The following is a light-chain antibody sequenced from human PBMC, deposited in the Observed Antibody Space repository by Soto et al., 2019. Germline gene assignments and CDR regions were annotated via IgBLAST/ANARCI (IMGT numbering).Light chain of an antibody. CDR2: DAS. J-gene: IGKJ5*01. V-gene: IGKV1-33*01. Sequence: DIQMTQSPSSLSASVGDRVTITCQASQDINKNLMWYQQKPGKAPKLLIYDASDLETGVPSRFSGSGSGTDFTFTISSLQPEDIATYYCQHYDHLPITFGQGTRLEI. CDR1: QDINKN. CDR3: QHYDHLPIT.